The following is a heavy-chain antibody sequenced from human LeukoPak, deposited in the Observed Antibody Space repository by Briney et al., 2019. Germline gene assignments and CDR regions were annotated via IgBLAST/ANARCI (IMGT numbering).Heavy chain of an antibody. CDR2: ISSSSSYI. J-gene: IGHJ4*02. V-gene: IGHV3-21*04. Sequence: PGGSLRLSCAASGFTFGSYSMNWVRQAPGKGLEWVSSISSSSSYIYYADSVKGRFTISRDDAKNSLYLQMNSLRAEDTAVYYCAKDIGDRVSVTIFGVVIQQELDYWGQGTLVTVSS. D-gene: IGHD3-3*01. CDR1: GFTFGSYS. CDR3: AKDIGDRVSVTIFGVVIQQELDY.